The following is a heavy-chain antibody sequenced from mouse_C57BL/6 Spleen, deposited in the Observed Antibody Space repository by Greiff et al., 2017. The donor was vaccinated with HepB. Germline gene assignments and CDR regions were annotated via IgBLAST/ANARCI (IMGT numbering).Heavy chain of an antibody. V-gene: IGHV1-7*01. CDR2: INPSSGYT. D-gene: IGHD2-5*01. J-gene: IGHJ4*01. CDR1: GYTFTSYW. CDR3: AAPYSNYEDYYAMDY. Sequence: VQLQQSGAELAKPGASVKLSCKASGYTFTSYWMHWVKQRPGQGLEWIGYINPSSGYTKYNQKFKDKAKLTADKSSSTAYMQLSSLTYEDSAVYDCAAPYSNYEDYYAMDYWGQGTSVTVSS.